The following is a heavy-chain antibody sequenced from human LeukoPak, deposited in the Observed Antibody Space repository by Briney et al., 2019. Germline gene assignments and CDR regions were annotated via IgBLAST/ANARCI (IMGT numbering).Heavy chain of an antibody. V-gene: IGHV3-30*04. Sequence: PGGSLRLSCAASGFTFSSYAMHWVRQAPGKGLEWVAVISYDGSNKYYADSVKGRFTISRDNSKNTLYLQMNSLRAEDTAVYYCARDNGGSYYEWMDYWGQGTLVTVSS. D-gene: IGHD1-26*01. CDR2: ISYDGSNK. CDR3: ARDNGGSYYEWMDY. CDR1: GFTFSSYA. J-gene: IGHJ4*02.